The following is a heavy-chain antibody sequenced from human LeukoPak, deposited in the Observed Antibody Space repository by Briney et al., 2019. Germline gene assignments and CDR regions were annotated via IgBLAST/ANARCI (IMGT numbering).Heavy chain of an antibody. D-gene: IGHD7-27*01. CDR3: ARELVSLGTGYFDL. Sequence: GGSLRLSCEASGFTFGTYGMTWVRQAPGKGLGWVSGITGSSTWTYYGDSVRGRFTISRDNSKNTLHLQMNNLTADDTAIYYCARELVSLGTGYFDLWGRGTLVTVSS. CDR2: ITGSSTWT. CDR1: GFTFGTYG. V-gene: IGHV3-23*01. J-gene: IGHJ2*01.